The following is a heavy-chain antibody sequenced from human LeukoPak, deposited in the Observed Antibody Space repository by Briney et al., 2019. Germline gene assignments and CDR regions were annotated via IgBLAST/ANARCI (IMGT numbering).Heavy chain of an antibody. CDR3: ATSPVVATTPYYFDY. V-gene: IGHV3-74*01. D-gene: IGHD2-15*01. J-gene: IGHJ4*02. CDR2: INTDGSSR. CDR1: AFPFSSYW. Sequence: GGSLRLSCAASAFPFSSYWMHWVRQVPGKGLVWVSRINTDGSSRTYADSVKGRFTISRDNAKNTLYLQMNSLRAEDTAVHYCATSPVVATTPYYFDYWGQGTLVTVSS.